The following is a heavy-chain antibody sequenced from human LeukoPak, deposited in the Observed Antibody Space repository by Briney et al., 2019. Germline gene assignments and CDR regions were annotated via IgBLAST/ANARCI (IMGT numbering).Heavy chain of an antibody. CDR3: AKDLLRDRWFGES. V-gene: IGHV3-23*01. CDR1: GFTFNNYA. Sequence: PGGSLRLSCAASGFTFNNYAMSWVRQAPGRGLEWVSAISGSDAGTYYADSVKGRFTISRDDSKNTLYLQMDSLRPEDTAVYYCAKDLLRDRWFGESWGQGTLVTVSS. D-gene: IGHD3-10*01. CDR2: ISGSDAGT. J-gene: IGHJ5*02.